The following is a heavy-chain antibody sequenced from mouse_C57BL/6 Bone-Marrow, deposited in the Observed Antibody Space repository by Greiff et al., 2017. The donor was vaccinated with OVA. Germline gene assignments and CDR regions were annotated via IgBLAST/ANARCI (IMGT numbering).Heavy chain of an antibody. V-gene: IGHV1-81*01. CDR1: GYTFTSYG. Sequence: VKLQESGAELARPGASVKLSCKASGYTFTSYGISWVKQRTGQGLEWIGEIYPRSGNTYYNEKFKGKATLTADKSSSTAYMELRSLTSEDSAVYFCARRGVVARGDYWGQGTLVTVSA. D-gene: IGHD1-1*01. CDR3: ARRGVVARGDY. CDR2: IYPRSGNT. J-gene: IGHJ3*01.